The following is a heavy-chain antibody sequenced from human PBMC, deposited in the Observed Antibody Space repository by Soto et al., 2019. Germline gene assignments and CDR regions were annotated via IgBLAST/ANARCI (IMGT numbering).Heavy chain of an antibody. J-gene: IGHJ4*02. CDR1: GFTFSSYA. CDR3: ARDRDIVVVPAATPSFDY. CDR2: ISYDGSNK. Sequence: GGSLRLSCASSGFTFSSYAMHWVRQAPGKGLEWLAVISYDGSNKYYADSVKVRFTISRDNSKNTLYLQMNSLRAEDTAVYYCARDRDIVVVPAATPSFDYWGQGTLVTVSS. D-gene: IGHD2-2*01. V-gene: IGHV3-30-3*01.